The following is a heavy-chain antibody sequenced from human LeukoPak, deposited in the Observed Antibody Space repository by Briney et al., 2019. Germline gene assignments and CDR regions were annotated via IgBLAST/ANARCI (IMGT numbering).Heavy chain of an antibody. D-gene: IGHD3-10*01. CDR3: ARVGRGVSGLDY. CDR1: GYTFTNYD. Sequence: ASVKVSCKASGYTFTNYDINWVRQATGQGLDWMGWMNPNSGNTGYAQKFQGRVTMTRNTSISTAYMELSSLRSEDTALYYCARVGRGVSGLDYWGQGTLVTVSS. V-gene: IGHV1-8*01. CDR2: MNPNSGNT. J-gene: IGHJ4*02.